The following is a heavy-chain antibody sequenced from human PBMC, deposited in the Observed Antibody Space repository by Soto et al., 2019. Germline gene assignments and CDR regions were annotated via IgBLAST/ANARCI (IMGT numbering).Heavy chain of an antibody. Sequence: ASVKVSCKASGYTFTSYYINWVRQAPGQGLEWMGWINPSDGNRNFAQKFEDRVTMTTATSTNTVFLELRSLKSDDTAIYYCARDRLRGYDSSGFYSWGQGTMVTVSS. CDR1: GYTFTSYY. D-gene: IGHD3-22*01. J-gene: IGHJ4*02. CDR2: INPSDGNR. V-gene: IGHV1-18*04. CDR3: ARDRLRGYDSSGFYS.